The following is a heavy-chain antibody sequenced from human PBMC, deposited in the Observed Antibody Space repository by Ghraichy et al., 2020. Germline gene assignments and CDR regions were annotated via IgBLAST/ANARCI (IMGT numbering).Heavy chain of an antibody. V-gene: IGHV1-2*02. J-gene: IGHJ4*02. Sequence: ASVKVSCKASGYTFTSYNMHWVRQAPGQGLEWMGWINPNSGGTNYAQKFQGRVTMTRDTSISTAYMELSRLRSDDTAVYYCARGRHSSSWENFYYWGQGTLVTVSS. D-gene: IGHD6-13*01. CDR1: GYTFTSYN. CDR2: INPNSGGT. CDR3: ARGRHSSSWENFYY.